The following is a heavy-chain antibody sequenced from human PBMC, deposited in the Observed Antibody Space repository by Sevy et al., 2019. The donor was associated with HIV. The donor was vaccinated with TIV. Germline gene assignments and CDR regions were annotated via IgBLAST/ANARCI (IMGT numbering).Heavy chain of an antibody. CDR3: AKSPQYYDILTGYYVAEYFQH. Sequence: GGSLRLSCAASGFTFSSYAMSWVRQAPGKGLEWVSAISGSGGSTYYADSVKGRFTISRDNSKNTLYLQMNSLRAEDTAVYYCAKSPQYYDILTGYYVAEYFQHWGQGTPVTVSS. V-gene: IGHV3-23*01. J-gene: IGHJ1*01. D-gene: IGHD3-9*01. CDR1: GFTFSSYA. CDR2: ISGSGGST.